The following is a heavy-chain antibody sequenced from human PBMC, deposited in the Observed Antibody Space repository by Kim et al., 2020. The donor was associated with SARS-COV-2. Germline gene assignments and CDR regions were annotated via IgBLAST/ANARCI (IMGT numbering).Heavy chain of an antibody. J-gene: IGHJ6*02. CDR1: GFTFSSYS. CDR3: AREGYCSSTSCYEGYYYGMDV. D-gene: IGHD2-2*01. V-gene: IGHV3-21*01. CDR2: ISSSSSYI. Sequence: GGSLRLSCAASGFTFSSYSMNWVRQAPGKGLEWVSSISSSSSYIYYADSVKGRFTISRDNAKNSLYLQMNSLRAEDTAVYYGAREGYCSSTSCYEGYYYGMDVWGQGTTVTVSS.